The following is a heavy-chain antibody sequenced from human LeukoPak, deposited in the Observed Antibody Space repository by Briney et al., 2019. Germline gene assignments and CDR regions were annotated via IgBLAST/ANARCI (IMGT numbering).Heavy chain of an antibody. D-gene: IGHD2/OR15-2a*01. V-gene: IGHV4-59*01. CDR2: VCRSGKT. Sequence: KSGGSLRLSCAASGFTFSSYAMSWVRQPPGKGLEWIGHVCRSGKTNSNPSLKSRLTMSVDTSKNQFSLRLTSVTAADTAVYFCARDTFYYDACDVGRFSDVFDVWGQGTVVTVSS. J-gene: IGHJ3*01. CDR1: GFTFSSYA. CDR3: ARDTFYYDACDVGRFSDVFDV.